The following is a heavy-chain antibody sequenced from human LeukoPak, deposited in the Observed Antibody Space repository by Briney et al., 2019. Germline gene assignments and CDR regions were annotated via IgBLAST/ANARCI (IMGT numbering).Heavy chain of an antibody. CDR3: ASSHGYSNYNYYYYGMDV. D-gene: IGHD5-12*01. CDR1: GGSISSYY. J-gene: IGHJ6*02. V-gene: IGHV4-4*07. CDR2: IYTSGST. Sequence: SETLSLTCTVSGGSISSYYWSWIRQPAGKGLEWIGRIYTSGSTNYNPSLKSRVTISVDTSKNQFSLKLSSVTAADTAVYYCASSHGYSNYNYYYYGMDVWGQGTTVTVSS.